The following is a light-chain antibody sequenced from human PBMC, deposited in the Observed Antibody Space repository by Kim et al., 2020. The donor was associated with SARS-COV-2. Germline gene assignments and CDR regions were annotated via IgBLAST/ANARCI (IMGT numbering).Light chain of an antibody. Sequence: GQRDTIYCCGRSSNSRVHYVYWYQHRPGTAPKLLIYRNNQRPSGVPDRFSGSRSDTSASLAISGLRSEDEGDYYCSAWDNSLSAVLFGGGTQLTVL. CDR1: SSNSRVHY. J-gene: IGLJ2*01. V-gene: IGLV1-47*01. CDR2: RNN. CDR3: SAWDNSLSAVL.